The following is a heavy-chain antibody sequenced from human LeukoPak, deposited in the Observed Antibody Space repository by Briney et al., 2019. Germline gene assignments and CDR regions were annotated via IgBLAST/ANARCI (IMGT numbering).Heavy chain of an antibody. J-gene: IGHJ4*02. V-gene: IGHV1-2*02. CDR3: ARDTRSSYLQYYFDY. D-gene: IGHD5-24*01. CDR1: GYTFTGYY. CDR2: INPNSGGT. Sequence: ASVKVSCKASGYTFTGYYMHWVRQAPGQGLEWMGWINPNSGGTNYAQKFQGRVTMTRDTSISTAYTELSRLRSDDTAVYYCARDTRSSYLQYYFDYWGQGTLVTVSS.